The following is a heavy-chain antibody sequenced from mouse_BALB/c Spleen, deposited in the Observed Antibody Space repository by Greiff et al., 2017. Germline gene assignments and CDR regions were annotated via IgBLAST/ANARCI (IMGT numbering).Heavy chain of an antibody. V-gene: IGHV1-7*01. J-gene: IGHJ4*01. CDR3: ARYGNYERYYAMDY. CDR1: GYTFTSYW. Sequence: QVQLQQSGAELAKPGASVKMSCKASGYTFTSYWMHWVKQRPGQGLEWIGYINPSTGYTEYNQKFKDKATLTADKSSSTAYMQLSSLTSEDSAVYYCARYGNYERYYAMDYWGQGTSVTVSS. D-gene: IGHD2-1*01. CDR2: INPSTGYT.